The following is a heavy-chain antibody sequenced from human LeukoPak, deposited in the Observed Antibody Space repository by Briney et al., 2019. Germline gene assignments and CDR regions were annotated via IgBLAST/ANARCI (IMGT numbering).Heavy chain of an antibody. V-gene: IGHV4-59*01. CDR1: GGSISSYY. CDR3: ARITIFGVVSYGMDV. D-gene: IGHD3-3*01. Sequence: SETLSLTCTVSGGSISSYYWSWIRQPPGKGLEWIGYIYYSGSTNYNRSLKSRVTISVDTSKNQFSLKLSSVTAADTAVYYCARITIFGVVSYGMDVWGQGTTVTVSS. CDR2: IYYSGST. J-gene: IGHJ6*02.